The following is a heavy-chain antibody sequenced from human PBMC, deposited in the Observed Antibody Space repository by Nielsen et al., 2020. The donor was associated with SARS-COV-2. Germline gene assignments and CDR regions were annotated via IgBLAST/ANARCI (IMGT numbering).Heavy chain of an antibody. D-gene: IGHD2-15*01. CDR2: ISYDGSNK. CDR3: AKDWTAIVVVPSGGVDY. V-gene: IGHV3-30*18. Sequence: GESLEISCAASGFTFSTYGMHWVRQAPGKGLEWVAAISYDGSNKYYVDSVKGRFTISRDNSKNTLYLQMSSLREEDTAVYYCAKDWTAIVVVPSGGVDYWGQGTRVTVSS. CDR1: GFTFSTYG. J-gene: IGHJ4*02.